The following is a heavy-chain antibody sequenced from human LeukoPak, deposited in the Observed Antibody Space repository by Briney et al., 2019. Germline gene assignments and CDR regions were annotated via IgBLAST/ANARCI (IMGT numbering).Heavy chain of an antibody. CDR3: AQSSRFRGWMIDY. V-gene: IGHV3-48*03. Sequence: GGSLRLSCAASGFTFSSYEMNWVRQAPGKGLEWVSYISSSGSTIYYADSVKGRFTTSRDNAKNSLYLQMNSLRAEDTAVYYCAQSSRFRGWMIDYWGQGTLVTVSS. D-gene: IGHD3-22*01. CDR2: ISSSGSTI. J-gene: IGHJ4*02. CDR1: GFTFSSYE.